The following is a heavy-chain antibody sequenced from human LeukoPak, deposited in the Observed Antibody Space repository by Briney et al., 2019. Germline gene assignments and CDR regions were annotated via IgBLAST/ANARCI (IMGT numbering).Heavy chain of an antibody. V-gene: IGHV1-69*04. CDR1: GDTLIIYA. J-gene: IGHJ4*02. Sequence: SVKVSCVASGDTLIIYAISGVRQAPGQGLWWMGRIIPILGIANYAQKFQGRVTITADKSTSTAYMELSSLRSEDTAVYYCASQATPIAAAGPIDYWGQGTLVTVSS. CDR3: ASQATPIAAAGPIDY. CDR2: IIPILGIA. D-gene: IGHD6-13*01.